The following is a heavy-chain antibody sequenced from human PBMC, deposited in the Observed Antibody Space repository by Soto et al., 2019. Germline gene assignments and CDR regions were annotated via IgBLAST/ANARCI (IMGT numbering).Heavy chain of an antibody. CDR2: ISSSSSYI. J-gene: IGHJ4*02. Sequence: GGSLRLSCAAAGFTFSSYSMNWVRQAPGKGLEWVSSISSSSSYIYYADSVKGRFTISRDNAKNSLYLQMNSLRAEDTAVYYCARDRCSSTSCYVTYWGQGTLVTVSS. CDR3: ARDRCSSTSCYVTY. V-gene: IGHV3-21*01. CDR1: GFTFSSYS. D-gene: IGHD2-2*01.